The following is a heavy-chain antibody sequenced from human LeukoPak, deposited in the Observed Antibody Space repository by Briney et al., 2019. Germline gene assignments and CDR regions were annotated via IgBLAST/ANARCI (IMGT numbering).Heavy chain of an antibody. V-gene: IGHV1-69*13. CDR3: ARTQSSSWYMLWFAP. Sequence: SVKVSRKASGDTFTKSAISWVRQAPGQGLEWMGGIIPKFGTTEYGRKFRDRLTITADSSTGTAHMELSGLTSDDTAIYYCARTQSSSWYMLWFAPWGQGTLVTVSS. J-gene: IGHJ5*02. CDR2: IIPKFGTT. D-gene: IGHD6-13*01. CDR1: GDTFTKSA.